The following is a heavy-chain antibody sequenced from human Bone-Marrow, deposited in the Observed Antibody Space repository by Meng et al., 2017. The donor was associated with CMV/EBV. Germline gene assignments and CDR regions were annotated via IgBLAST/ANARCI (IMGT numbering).Heavy chain of an antibody. J-gene: IGHJ6*01. CDR3: ARVSAAGRGMVV. D-gene: IGHD6-13*01. CDR2: IYSGGST. V-gene: IGHV3-53*01. Sequence: GESLKISCAASGFSVSSHYISWVRQSPVKGLEWVSVIYSGGSTYYADSVKGRFTISRDNSKNTLYLQMNSLRAEDTAVYYCARVSAAGRGMVVWGPGTTVTFSS. CDR1: GFSVSSHY.